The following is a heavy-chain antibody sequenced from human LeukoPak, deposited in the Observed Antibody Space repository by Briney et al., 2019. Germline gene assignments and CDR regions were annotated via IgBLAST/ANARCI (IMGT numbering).Heavy chain of an antibody. J-gene: IGHJ5*02. Sequence: SETLSLTCAVYGGSFSGYYWSWIRQPPGKGLEWIGEINHSGSTNYNPSLKSRVTISVDTSKNQFSLKLSSVTAADTAVYYCARLLLPRSGSYYWFYPWGQGTLVTVSS. CDR1: GGSFSGYY. D-gene: IGHD1-26*01. V-gene: IGHV4-34*01. CDR3: ARLLLPRSGSYYWFYP. CDR2: INHSGST.